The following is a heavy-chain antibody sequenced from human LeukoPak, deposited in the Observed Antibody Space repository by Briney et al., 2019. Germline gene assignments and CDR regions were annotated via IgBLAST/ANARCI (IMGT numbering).Heavy chain of an antibody. CDR1: GFTFSDHF. CDR2: TRNKANSYIT. J-gene: IGHJ4*02. CDR3: ASIRGTFGY. D-gene: IGHD1-26*01. Sequence: GGSLRLSCAASGFTFSDHFLDWVRQAPGKGLEWVGRTRNKANSYITEYAASVKGRFAISRDDSNNSLYLQMSTLNTDDTAMYYCASIRGTFGYWGQGTLVTVSS. V-gene: IGHV3-72*01.